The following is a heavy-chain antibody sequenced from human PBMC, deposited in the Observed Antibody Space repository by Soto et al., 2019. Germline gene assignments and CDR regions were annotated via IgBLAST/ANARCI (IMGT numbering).Heavy chain of an antibody. CDR2: IIPIFGNA. D-gene: IGHD2-15*01. Sequence: ASVKVSCKASGDTFSSYAISWVRQAPGQGLEWMGGIIPIFGNANYAQKLQGRVTITADASTSTAYMELSSLRSDDTAVYYCASPSAAPLLLFPNDYCFGCLGQRAQVTGSS. CDR3: ASPSAAPLLLFPNDYCFGC. J-gene: IGHJ4*01. V-gene: IGHV1-69*13. CDR1: GDTFSSYA.